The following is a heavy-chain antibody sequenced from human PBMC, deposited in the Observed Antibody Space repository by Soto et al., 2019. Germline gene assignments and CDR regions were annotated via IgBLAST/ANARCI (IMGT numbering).Heavy chain of an antibody. CDR2: IDWEDTK. V-gene: IGHV2-70*04. CDR3: ARAFYGMDV. CDR1: GFSLSGTGMR. Sequence: PTLVNPTQTLTLTCTVSGFSLSGTGMRVTWIRQPPGKALEWLARIDWEDTKLYSTSLKTRLSISKDTSKNQVVLTMTNMDPADTATYYCARAFYGMDVWGPGTTVTVS. J-gene: IGHJ6*02.